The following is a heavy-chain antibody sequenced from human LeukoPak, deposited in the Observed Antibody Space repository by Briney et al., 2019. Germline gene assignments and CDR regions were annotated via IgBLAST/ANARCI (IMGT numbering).Heavy chain of an antibody. CDR2: IYTSGST. CDR3: AREGIVVAQNAFDI. D-gene: IGHD2-2*01. Sequence: SETLSLTCTVSGGSISSYYWSWLRQPPGKGLEWIGRIYTSGSTNYNPSLKSRVTMSVDTSKNQFSLKLSSVTAADTAVYYCAREGIVVAQNAFDIWGQGTMVTVSS. J-gene: IGHJ3*02. V-gene: IGHV4-4*07. CDR1: GGSISSYY.